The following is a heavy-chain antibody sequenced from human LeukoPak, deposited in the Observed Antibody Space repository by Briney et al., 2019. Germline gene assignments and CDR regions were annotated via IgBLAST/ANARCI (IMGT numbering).Heavy chain of an antibody. D-gene: IGHD5/OR15-5a*01. V-gene: IGHV3-9*01. CDR3: AKSSGSVYSYYFDY. CDR1: GFTFDDYA. Sequence: GRSLRLSCAASGFTFDDYAMLWVRQAPGKGLEWVSGISWNSGSIGYADSVKGRFTISRDNAKNSLYLQMHSLRAEDTALYYCAKSSGSVYSYYFDYWGQGTLVTVSS. CDR2: ISWNSGSI. J-gene: IGHJ4*02.